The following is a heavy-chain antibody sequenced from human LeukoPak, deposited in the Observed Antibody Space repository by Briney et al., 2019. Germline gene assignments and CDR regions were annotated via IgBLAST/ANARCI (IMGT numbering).Heavy chain of an antibody. CDR3: ARDAGGYGMDV. D-gene: IGHD2-8*02. J-gene: IGHJ6*02. CDR2: ISYDGSNK. Sequence: GGSLRLSCAASGFTFSSYAMHWVRQAPGKGLEWVAVISYDGSNKYYADSVKGRFTISRDNSKNTLYVQMNSLGAEDAAVYYCARDAGGYGMDVWGQGTTVTVSS. V-gene: IGHV3-30-3*01. CDR1: GFTFSSYA.